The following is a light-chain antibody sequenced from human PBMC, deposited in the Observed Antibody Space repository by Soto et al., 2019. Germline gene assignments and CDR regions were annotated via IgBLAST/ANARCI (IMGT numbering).Light chain of an antibody. CDR1: QSISSW. Sequence: DIQMTQSPSTLSASVGDRVTITCRASQSISSWLAWYQQKPGKAPKLLIYDASSLESGVPSRFSGSGSGTEVTLTISSLQPDDFATYYCQQYNSYSWTFGQGTQVEIK. CDR2: DAS. J-gene: IGKJ1*01. V-gene: IGKV1-5*01. CDR3: QQYNSYSWT.